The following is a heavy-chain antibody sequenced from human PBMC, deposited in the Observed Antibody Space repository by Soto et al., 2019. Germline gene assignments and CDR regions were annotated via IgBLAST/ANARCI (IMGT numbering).Heavy chain of an antibody. CDR3: ARYHDFWSGSNWFDP. J-gene: IGHJ5*02. V-gene: IGHV4-59*08. D-gene: IGHD3-3*01. Sequence: ASETLSLTCTVSGGSISSYYWSWIRQPPGKGLEWIGYISYSGSTDYKPSLKSRVTMSVDTSKNQFSLKLSSVTAADTALYYCARYHDFWSGSNWFDPWGQGTLVTVAS. CDR1: GGSISSYY. CDR2: ISYSGST.